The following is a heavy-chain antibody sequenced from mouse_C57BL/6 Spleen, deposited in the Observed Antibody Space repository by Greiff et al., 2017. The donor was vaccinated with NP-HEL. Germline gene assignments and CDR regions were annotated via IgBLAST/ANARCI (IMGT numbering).Heavy chain of an antibody. V-gene: IGHV1-82*01. D-gene: IGHD2-4*01. CDR2: LYPGDGDT. CDR1: GYAFSSSW. J-gene: IGHJ3*01. Sequence: VKLMESGPELVKPGASVKLSCKASGYAFSSSWMNWVKQRPGTGLEWIGRLYPGDGDTNYNGKFKGKATLTADKSSSTAYMQLSSLTSADAAVYFCARDYDYDWFAYWGQGTLVTVSA. CDR3: ARDYDYDWFAY.